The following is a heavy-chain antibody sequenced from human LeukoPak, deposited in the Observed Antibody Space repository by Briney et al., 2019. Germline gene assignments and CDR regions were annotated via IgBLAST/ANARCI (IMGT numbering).Heavy chain of an antibody. D-gene: IGHD6-13*01. CDR2: MNPNSGNT. CDR3: ARVRYSSSWYRSHRYYYMDV. V-gene: IGHV1-8*01. J-gene: IGHJ6*03. Sequence: ASVKVSCKASGYTFTSYDINWVRQATGQGLEWMGWMNPNSGNTGYAQKFQGRVTMTRNTSISTAYMELSSLRSEDTAVYYCARVRYSSSWYRSHRYYYMDVWGKGTAVTISS. CDR1: GYTFTSYD.